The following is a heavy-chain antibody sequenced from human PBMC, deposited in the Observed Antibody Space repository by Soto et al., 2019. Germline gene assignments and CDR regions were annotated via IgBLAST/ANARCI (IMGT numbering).Heavy chain of an antibody. CDR1: GFTFSSYA. D-gene: IGHD5-12*01. V-gene: IGHV3-23*01. CDR3: AKDVYSGYDLGGAFDI. J-gene: IGHJ3*02. CDR2: ISVSGGST. Sequence: GGSLRLSCAASGFTFSSYAMSWVRQAPGKGLEWVSAISVSGGSTYYADSVKGRFTISRDNSKNTLYLQMNSMRAEDTAVYYCAKDVYSGYDLGGAFDIWGQGTMVTVSS.